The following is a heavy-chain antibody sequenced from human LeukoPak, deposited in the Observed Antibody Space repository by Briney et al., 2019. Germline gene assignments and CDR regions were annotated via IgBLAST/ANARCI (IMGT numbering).Heavy chain of an antibody. D-gene: IGHD3-10*01. V-gene: IGHV4-59*12. Sequence: SETLSLTCTVSGGSIRSYYWSWIRQPPGKGLEWIAYIYYSGSTNYNPSLKSRVTISVDTSKNQFSLKLSSVTAADTAVYYCARGGVWQYYYGSGSYYRLNYYMDVWGKGTTVTVSS. J-gene: IGHJ6*03. CDR2: IYYSGST. CDR1: GGSIRSYY. CDR3: ARGGVWQYYYGSGSYYRLNYYMDV.